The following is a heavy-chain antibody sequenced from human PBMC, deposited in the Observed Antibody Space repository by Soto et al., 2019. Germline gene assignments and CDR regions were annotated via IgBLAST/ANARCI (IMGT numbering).Heavy chain of an antibody. D-gene: IGHD2-15*01. CDR2: ISYDGSNK. CDR3: ALTVVTNDAFDI. Sequence: QVQLVESGGGVVQPGRSLRLSCAASGFTFSSYGMHWVRQAPGKGLEWVAVISYDGSNKYYADSVKGRFTISRDNSKNTLYLQMNSLRAEDTAVYYYALTVVTNDAFDIWGQGTMVTVSS. CDR1: GFTFSSYG. V-gene: IGHV3-30*03. J-gene: IGHJ3*02.